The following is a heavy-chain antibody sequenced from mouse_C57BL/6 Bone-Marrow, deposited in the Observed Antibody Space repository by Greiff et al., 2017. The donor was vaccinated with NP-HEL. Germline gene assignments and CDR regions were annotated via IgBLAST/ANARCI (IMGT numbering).Heavy chain of an antibody. CDR1: GYTFTSYW. CDR2: IHPNSGST. J-gene: IGHJ2*01. V-gene: IGHV1-64*01. CDR3: ARGEYGYYDY. D-gene: IGHD2-3*01. Sequence: QVQLKQPGAELIKPGASVKLSCKASGYTFTSYWMHWVKQRPGQGLEWIGMIHPNSGSTNYNEKFKSKATLTVDKSSSTAYMQLSSLTSEDSAVYYCARGEYGYYDYWGQGTTLTVSS.